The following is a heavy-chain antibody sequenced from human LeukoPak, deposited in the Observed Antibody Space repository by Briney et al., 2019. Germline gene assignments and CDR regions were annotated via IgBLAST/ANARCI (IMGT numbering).Heavy chain of an antibody. CDR2: ISSSSSTI. CDR1: GFTFSSYS. V-gene: IGHV3-48*01. CDR3: AKQSNNFWDDYTVPPGYGMDV. D-gene: IGHD3-16*01. J-gene: IGHJ6*01. Sequence: GGSLRLSCAASGFTFSSYSMNWVRQAPGKGLEWVSYISSSSSTIYYADSVKGRFTISRDNAKNSLYLQMNSLRAEDTAVYYCAKQSNNFWDDYTVPPGYGMDVWGQGTTVIVSA.